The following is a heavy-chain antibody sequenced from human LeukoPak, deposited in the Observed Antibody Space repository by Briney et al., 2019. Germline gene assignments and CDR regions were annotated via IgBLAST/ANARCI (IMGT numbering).Heavy chain of an antibody. D-gene: IGHD6-13*01. V-gene: IGHV5-51*01. J-gene: IGHJ6*03. CDR2: IYPDDSNT. Sequence: GESLKISCKGSGYSFTSYWIGWVRQMPGQGLEWMGIIYPDDSNTIYGPSFQGQVTISADKSINTAYLEWSSLKASDTAIYYCARQGAAGKYYYYYMD. CDR3: ARQGAAGKYYYYYMD. CDR1: GYSFTSYW.